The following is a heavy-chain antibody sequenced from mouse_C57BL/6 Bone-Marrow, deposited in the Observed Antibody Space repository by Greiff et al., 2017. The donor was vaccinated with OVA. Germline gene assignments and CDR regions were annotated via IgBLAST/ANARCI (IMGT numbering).Heavy chain of an antibody. D-gene: IGHD2-4*01. CDR2: SRNKANDYTT. V-gene: IGHV7-1*01. Sequence: EVNVVESGGGLVQSGRSLRLSCATSGFTFSDFYMEWVRQAPGKGLEWIAASRNKANDYTTEYSASVKGRFIVSRDTSQSILYLQMNALRAEDTAIYYCARDYDYDKAWFAYWGQGTLVTVSA. CDR1: GFTFSDFY. CDR3: ARDYDYDKAWFAY. J-gene: IGHJ3*01.